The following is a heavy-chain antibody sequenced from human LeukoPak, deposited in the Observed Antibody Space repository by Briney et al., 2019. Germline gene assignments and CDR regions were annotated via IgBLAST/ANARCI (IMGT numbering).Heavy chain of an antibody. J-gene: IGHJ3*02. CDR1: GFILRSYG. CDR2: ISYDGDRV. CDR3: ARDLVGRGSGAFDI. V-gene: IGHV3-30-3*01. Sequence: PGGSLRLSCAASGFILRSYGIHWVRQAPGKGLEWLTRISYDGDRVHYADSVKGRFTVSRDNPQKTVYLQMNSLRPEDTALYYCARDLVGRGSGAFDIWGQGTMVTVSS. D-gene: IGHD2-15*01.